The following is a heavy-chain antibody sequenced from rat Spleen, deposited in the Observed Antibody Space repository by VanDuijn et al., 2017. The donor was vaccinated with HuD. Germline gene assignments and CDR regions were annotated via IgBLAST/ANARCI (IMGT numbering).Heavy chain of an antibody. CDR3: ARHVSKHSEGYVMDA. CDR1: GFSLTSYY. CDR2: MRSDGDT. J-gene: IGHJ4*01. Sequence: QVQLKESGPGLVQPSPPLSLTCPVPGFSLTSYYVHWVRQPPGKGLEWMGLMRSDGDTSYDSDLRSRLIISRDTSKSQVFLQMNSLQTEDTGTYYCARHVSKHSEGYVMDAWGQGASVTVSS. D-gene: IGHD1-11*01. V-gene: IGHV2-32*01.